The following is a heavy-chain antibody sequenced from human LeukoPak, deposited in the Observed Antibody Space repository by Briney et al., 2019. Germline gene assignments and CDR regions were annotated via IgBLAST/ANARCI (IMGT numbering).Heavy chain of an antibody. CDR2: IRSKAYSGTT. Sequence: PGGSLRLSCTASGFTFGDYAMSWVRQAPGKGLEWVGFIRSKAYSGTTEYAASVKGRFTISRDDSKSIAYLQMNSLKTGDTAVYYCTRVGYDAWGDYWGQGTLVTVSS. CDR1: GFTFGDYA. D-gene: IGHD5-12*01. V-gene: IGHV3-49*04. CDR3: TRVGYDAWGDY. J-gene: IGHJ4*02.